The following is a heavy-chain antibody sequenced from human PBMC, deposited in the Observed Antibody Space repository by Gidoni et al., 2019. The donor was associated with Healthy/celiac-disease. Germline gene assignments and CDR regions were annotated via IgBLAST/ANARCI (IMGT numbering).Heavy chain of an antibody. D-gene: IGHD4-17*01. J-gene: IGHJ4*02. V-gene: IGHV4-39*01. CDR3: ASLAPTVGGDY. CDR2: IYYSGST. CDR1: AGSISSSSYY. Sequence: QLQLQESGPGLVKPSETLSLTCTVSAGSISSSSYYWGWIRPPPGQGLEWIGSIYYSGSTYYNPSLKSRVTISVDTSKNQFSLKLSSVTAADTAVYYCASLAPTVGGDYWGQGTLVTVSS.